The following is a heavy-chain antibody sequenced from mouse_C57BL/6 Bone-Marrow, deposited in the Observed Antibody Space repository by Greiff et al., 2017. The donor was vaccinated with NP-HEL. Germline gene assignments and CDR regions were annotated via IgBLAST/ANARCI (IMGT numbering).Heavy chain of an antibody. D-gene: IGHD2-4*01. J-gene: IGHJ3*01. CDR3: ERDRDYGEFAY. CDR1: GFTFSSYA. V-gene: IGHV5-4*01. CDR2: ISDGGSYT. Sequence: DVQLVESGGGLVTPGGSLTLSCAASGFTFSSYAMSWVRQTPEKRLEWVATISDGGSYTYYPDNVKGRFTISRDNAKNNLYLQMSHLKSEDTAMYYCERDRDYGEFAYWGQGTLVTVAA.